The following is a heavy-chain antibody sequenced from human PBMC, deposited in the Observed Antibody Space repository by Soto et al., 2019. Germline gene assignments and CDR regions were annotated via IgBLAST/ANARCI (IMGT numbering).Heavy chain of an antibody. Sequence: QITLKESGPTLVKPTQTLTLTCTFSGFSLSTSGVGVGWIRQPPGKALEWLALIYWDDDKRYSPSLKSRLTITKDTSKNQLVLTMTNMDPVDTPTYYCAHRPRRVWFGEFLFDPWGQGTLVTVSS. CDR3: AHRPRRVWFGEFLFDP. V-gene: IGHV2-5*02. CDR1: GFSLSTSGVG. CDR2: IYWDDDK. J-gene: IGHJ5*02. D-gene: IGHD3-10*01.